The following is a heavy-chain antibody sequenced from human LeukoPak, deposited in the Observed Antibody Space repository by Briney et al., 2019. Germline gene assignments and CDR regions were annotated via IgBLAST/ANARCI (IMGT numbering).Heavy chain of an antibody. CDR3: ARGPYYYDSSGH. CDR1: GFTFSSYE. Sequence: GGSLRLSCAASGFTFSSYEMNWVRQAPGKGLEWVSYISSSGSTIYYADSVKGRFTISRDNAKNSLYLQMNSLRAEDTAVYYCARGPYYYDSSGHWGQGTLVTVSS. V-gene: IGHV3-48*03. J-gene: IGHJ4*02. D-gene: IGHD3-22*01. CDR2: ISSSGSTI.